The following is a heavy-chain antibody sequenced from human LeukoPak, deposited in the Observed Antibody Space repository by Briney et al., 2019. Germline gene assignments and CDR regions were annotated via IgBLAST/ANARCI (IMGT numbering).Heavy chain of an antibody. CDR2: ISYDGSNK. CDR1: GFTFSNYV. Sequence: GGSLRLSCAASGFTFSNYVMHWVRRAPGKGLEWVALISYDGSNKNYADSVKGRFTISRDNSKNTLYLQVNSLRAEETAEYYCAKDPRRYTRSGGYFEYWGQGTLVTVSS. CDR3: AKDPRRYTRSGGYFEY. J-gene: IGHJ4*02. D-gene: IGHD6-13*01. V-gene: IGHV3-30*18.